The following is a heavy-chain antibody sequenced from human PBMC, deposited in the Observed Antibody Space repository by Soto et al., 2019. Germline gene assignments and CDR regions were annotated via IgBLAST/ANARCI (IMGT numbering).Heavy chain of an antibody. CDR3: ARGFAAAAGTFDS. Sequence: QVQLQESGPGLVKPSQTLSLTCTVSGGSISSNDYYWSWIRQHPGKGLEWIGYIYYSGSPYYNPSLRSRFIISVDTSKNQFSLKLSSVTAADTAVYFCARGFAAAAGTFDSWGQGTLVTVSS. J-gene: IGHJ4*02. CDR2: IYYSGSP. D-gene: IGHD6-13*01. V-gene: IGHV4-31*03. CDR1: GGSISSNDYY.